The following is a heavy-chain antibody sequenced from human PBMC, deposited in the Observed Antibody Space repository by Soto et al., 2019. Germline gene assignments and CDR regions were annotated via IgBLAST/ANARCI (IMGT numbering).Heavy chain of an antibody. V-gene: IGHV1-69*12. CDR1: GGTFSSYA. CDR2: IIPIFGTA. D-gene: IGHD2-15*01. J-gene: IGHJ6*02. Sequence: QVQLVQSGAEVKKPGSSVKVSCKASGGTFSSYAISWVRQAPGQGLEWMGGIIPIFGTANYAQKFQGRVTITADESTSTAYMELSSLRSEYTAVYYCAGGIVVVVAATMYYYGMDVWGQGATVTVSS. CDR3: AGGIVVVVAATMYYYGMDV.